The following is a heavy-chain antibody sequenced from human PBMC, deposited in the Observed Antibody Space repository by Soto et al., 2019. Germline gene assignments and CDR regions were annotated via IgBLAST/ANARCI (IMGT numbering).Heavy chain of an antibody. Sequence: QVQLQESGPGLVKPSQTLSLTCTVSGGSISSGGYYWSWIRQHPGKGLEWIGYIYYSGSTYYNPSLKSRVTISVDTSKNQFSLKLSSVTAADTAVYDCAREVLHYGDYVFWGYFDYWGQGPLVTVSS. CDR1: GGSISSGGYY. CDR3: AREVLHYGDYVFWGYFDY. J-gene: IGHJ4*02. CDR2: IYYSGST. D-gene: IGHD4-17*01. V-gene: IGHV4-31*03.